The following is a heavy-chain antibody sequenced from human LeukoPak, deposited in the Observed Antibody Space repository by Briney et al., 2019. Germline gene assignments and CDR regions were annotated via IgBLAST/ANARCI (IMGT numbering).Heavy chain of an antibody. D-gene: IGHD4-17*01. V-gene: IGHV3-74*01. J-gene: IGHJ3*01. CDR2: INSDGSST. Sequence: GGSLRLSCAASGFTFSNYWMHWVRQAPGKGLVWVSLINSDGSSTNYADSVKGRFTIYRDNAKNTLYLQMNSLRAEDTAVYYCARDYGDAFDVWGQGTMVTISS. CDR3: ARDYGDAFDV. CDR1: GFTFSNYW.